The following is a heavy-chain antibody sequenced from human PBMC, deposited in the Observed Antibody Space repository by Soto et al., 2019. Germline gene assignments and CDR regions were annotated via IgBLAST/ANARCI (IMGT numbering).Heavy chain of an antibody. CDR3: GTVIEK. V-gene: IGHV3-74*01. CDR2: IDNHGDGT. Sequence: EVQVVESGGGLVQPGGSLRLSCAASGFTFTNYWMHWVRQVPGEGLVWVSRIDNHGDGTSYANFVKGRFTISRDHAKNALYLQMNSLGLEDTAIYYCGTVIEKWGQGTMVTVSS. CDR1: GFTFTNYW. D-gene: IGHD3-22*01. J-gene: IGHJ3*01.